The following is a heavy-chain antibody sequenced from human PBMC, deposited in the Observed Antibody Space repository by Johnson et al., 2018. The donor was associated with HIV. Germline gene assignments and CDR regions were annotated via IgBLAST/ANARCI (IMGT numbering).Heavy chain of an antibody. CDR2: IFSGGTT. V-gene: IGHV3-NL1*01. J-gene: IGHJ3*02. CDR3: AKARGIVGATGAFDI. CDR1: GFTFKDYG. D-gene: IGHD1-26*01. Sequence: QVQLVESGGGLVQPGRSLRLSCAASGFTFKDYGMIWVRQGPGKGLEWVSVIFSGGTTYYADSVKGRFTISRDNSKNTLYLQMNSLRAEDTAVYYCAKARGIVGATGAFDIWGQGTMVTVSS.